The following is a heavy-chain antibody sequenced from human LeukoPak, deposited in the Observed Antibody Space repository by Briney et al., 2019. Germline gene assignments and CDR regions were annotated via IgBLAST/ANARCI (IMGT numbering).Heavy chain of an antibody. V-gene: IGHV3-30*02. J-gene: IGHJ5*02. CDR2: IRYDGSNK. D-gene: IGHD2-2*01. Sequence: GGSLRLSCAASGFTFSNYGMHWVRQAPGKGLEWVAFIRYDGSNKYYPDSVKGRFTISRDNSKNTLYLQMDSLRAGDTAVYFCAKDRCFSTSCFCFDPWGQGTLVTVSS. CDR1: GFTFSNYG. CDR3: AKDRCFSTSCFCFDP.